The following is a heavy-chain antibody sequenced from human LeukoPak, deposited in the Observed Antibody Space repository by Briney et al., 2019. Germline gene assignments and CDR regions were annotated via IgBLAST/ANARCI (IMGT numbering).Heavy chain of an antibody. D-gene: IGHD3-10*01. J-gene: IGHJ3*02. CDR2: INAGNGNT. Sequence: ASVKVSCKASGYTFTSYAMHWVRQAPGQRLEWMGWINAGNGNTKYSQKFQGRVTITRDTSASTAYMELSSLRSEDTAVYYCARVEDRGHAPRGCFDIWGQGTMVTVSS. CDR3: ARVEDRGHAPRGCFDI. V-gene: IGHV1-3*01. CDR1: GYTFTSYA.